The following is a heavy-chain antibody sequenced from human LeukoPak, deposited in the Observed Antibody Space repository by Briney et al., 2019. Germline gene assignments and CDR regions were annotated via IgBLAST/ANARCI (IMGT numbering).Heavy chain of an antibody. J-gene: IGHJ4*02. CDR2: IRYDGTNK. CDR1: GFTFSSYG. D-gene: IGHD5-18*01. Sequence: GGSLRLSCAASGFTFSSYGMHWVRQAPGKGLEWVAFIRYDGTNKYYADSVKGRFTISRDNSKNTLYLQMNSLRAEDTAVYYCARDGVYSYGFVYWGQGTLVTVSS. CDR3: ARDGVYSYGFVY. V-gene: IGHV3-30*02.